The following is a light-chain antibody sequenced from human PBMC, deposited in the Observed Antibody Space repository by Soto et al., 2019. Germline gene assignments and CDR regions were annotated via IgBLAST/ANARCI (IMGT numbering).Light chain of an antibody. V-gene: IGKV1D-16*01. Sequence: DIYMTQSPSSLSASVGDTVIITCRTSQGVNDRFAWYQQKPGKARKSLIYRASNLQCGVPSRFIGSCSGTEFTLTVINLQPEDFATYVCQQYDDYPLTFSGGTTVDFK. CDR2: RAS. CDR1: QGVNDR. CDR3: QQYDDYPLT. J-gene: IGKJ4*01.